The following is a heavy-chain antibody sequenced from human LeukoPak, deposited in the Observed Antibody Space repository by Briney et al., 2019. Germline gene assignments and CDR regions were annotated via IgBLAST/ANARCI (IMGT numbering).Heavy chain of an antibody. CDR2: ISSTSSTI. D-gene: IGHD3-22*01. CDR3: SRGRPGYYERSGLGP. J-gene: IGHJ5*02. V-gene: IGHV3-48*01. CDR1: GFTFSGYS. Sequence: TGGSLRLSCAASGFTFSGYSMNWVRQAPGKGLEWVSYISSTSSTIYYSDSVKGRFTISRDNAKNSRYLQMNSLRAEDTAVYYWSRGRPGYYERSGLGPWGQGTLVTVSS.